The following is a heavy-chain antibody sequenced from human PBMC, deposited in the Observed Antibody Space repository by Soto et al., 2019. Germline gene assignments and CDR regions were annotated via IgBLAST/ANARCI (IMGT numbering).Heavy chain of an antibody. CDR3: ARAYSYGAARFHY. CDR1: GGSISSYY. D-gene: IGHD5-18*01. J-gene: IGHJ4*02. CDR2: IYYSGST. V-gene: IGHV4-59*01. Sequence: SETLSLTCSVSGGSISSYYWSWIRQPPGKGLEWIGRIYYSGSTNYNPSLKSRVTISPDTSKNQFSLKLSSVTAADTAVYYCARAYSYGAARFHYWGQGTLVTVSS.